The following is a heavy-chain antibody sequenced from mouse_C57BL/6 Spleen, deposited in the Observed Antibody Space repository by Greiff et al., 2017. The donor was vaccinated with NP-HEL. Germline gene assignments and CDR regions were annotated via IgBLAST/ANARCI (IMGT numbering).Heavy chain of an antibody. V-gene: IGHV1-63*01. CDR2: IYPGGGYT. J-gene: IGHJ4*01. CDR3: ARSDYDEEGYAMDY. CDR1: GYTFTNYW. D-gene: IGHD2-4*01. Sequence: VQLQQSGAELVRPGTSVKMSCKASGYTFTNYWIGWAKQRPGHGLEWIGDIYPGGGYTNYNEKFKGKATLTADKSSSTAYMQFSSLTSEDSDIYYCARSDYDEEGYAMDYWGQGTSVTVSS.